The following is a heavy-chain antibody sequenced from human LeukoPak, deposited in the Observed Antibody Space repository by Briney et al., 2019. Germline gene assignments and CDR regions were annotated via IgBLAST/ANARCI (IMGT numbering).Heavy chain of an antibody. D-gene: IGHD3-22*01. J-gene: IGHJ5*02. CDR1: GFTFSSYA. CDR3: ARRGLPGYYYDSSGYSKFDP. V-gene: IGHV3-30-3*01. Sequence: GRSLRLSCAASGFTFSSYAMPWARQAPGKGLEWVAGISYDGSNKYYADSVKGRFTISRDNSKNTLYLQMNSLRAEDTAVYYCARRGLPGYYYDSSGYSKFDPWRQGTLVTVPS. CDR2: ISYDGSNK.